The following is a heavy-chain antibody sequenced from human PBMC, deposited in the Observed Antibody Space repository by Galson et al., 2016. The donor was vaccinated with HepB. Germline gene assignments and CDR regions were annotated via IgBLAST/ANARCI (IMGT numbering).Heavy chain of an antibody. CDR2: ITSGGTT. Sequence: SLRLSCAASGFSFSSYAMSWVRQAPGKGLEWVSGITSGGTTYYADSVKGRFTISRDNSTNILYLQMKSLRDADTAVYYCAKRPYSYGWHYGMDVWGQGTTVTVSS. CDR3: AKRPYSYGWHYGMDV. V-gene: IGHV3-23*01. CDR1: GFSFSSYA. J-gene: IGHJ6*02. D-gene: IGHD5-18*01.